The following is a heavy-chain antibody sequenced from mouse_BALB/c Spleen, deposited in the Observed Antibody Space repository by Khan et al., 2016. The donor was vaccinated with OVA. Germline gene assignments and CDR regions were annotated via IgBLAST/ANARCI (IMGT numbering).Heavy chain of an antibody. Sequence: EVQLQESGPELMKPGASVKISCKASGYSFTTYYIHWVKQSHGKSLEWIGYIDPFNGSSTSNQKFKGKATLTVDKSSSPAYMHLSSLTSEDSAVYYCARHGTSTWFAYWGKGTRVTVSA. J-gene: IGHJ3*01. CDR1: GYSFTTYY. D-gene: IGHD1-1*01. CDR2: IDPFNGSS. V-gene: IGHV1S135*01. CDR3: ARHGTSTWFAY.